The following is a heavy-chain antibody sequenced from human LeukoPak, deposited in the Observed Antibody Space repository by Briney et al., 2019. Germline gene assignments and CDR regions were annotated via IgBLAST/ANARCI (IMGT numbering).Heavy chain of an antibody. D-gene: IGHD3-10*01. Sequence: GGSLRLSCAASGFNFSKHGMHWVRQAPGKGLDWVAFIWDDGSNKYYTDSLKGRFTISRDNSKNTLFLEMNNVRAEDTAVYYCARVQRGQTYGMDVWGQGTTVTVSS. CDR1: GFNFSKHG. J-gene: IGHJ6*02. CDR3: ARVQRGQTYGMDV. CDR2: IWDDGSNK. V-gene: IGHV3-33*01.